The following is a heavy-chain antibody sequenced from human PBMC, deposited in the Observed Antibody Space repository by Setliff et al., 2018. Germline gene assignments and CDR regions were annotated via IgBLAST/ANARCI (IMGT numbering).Heavy chain of an antibody. D-gene: IGHD1-26*01. J-gene: IGHJ4*01. CDR2: LHTSGSI. CDR1: GGSISSGTYY. Sequence: SETLSLTCTVSGGSISSGTYYWSWIRQPAGKGLEWIGRLHTSGSIDYNPSLKSRVTISVDTSKNQFSLRLRSVTAADTAVYFCARDNTMVGATDYWGLEPWSPSPQ. CDR3: ARDNTMVGATDY. V-gene: IGHV4-61*02.